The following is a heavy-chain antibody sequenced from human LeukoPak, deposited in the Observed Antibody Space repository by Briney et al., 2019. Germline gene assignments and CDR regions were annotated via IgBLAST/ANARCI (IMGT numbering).Heavy chain of an antibody. CDR2: IYYSGST. J-gene: IGHJ3*02. V-gene: IGHV4-39*01. CDR1: GGSISSSSYY. Sequence: SSETPSLTCTVSGGSISSSSYYWGWIRQPPGKGLEWIGSIYYSGSTYYNPSLKSRVTISVDTSKDQFSLKLSSVTAADTAGYYCARNMITFGGVIVKLRAFDIWGQGTMVTVSS. D-gene: IGHD3-16*02. CDR3: ARNMITFGGVIVKLRAFDI.